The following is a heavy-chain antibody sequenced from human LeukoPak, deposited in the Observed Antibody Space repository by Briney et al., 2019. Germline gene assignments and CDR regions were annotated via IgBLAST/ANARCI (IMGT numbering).Heavy chain of an antibody. D-gene: IGHD3-10*01. CDR3: ARHLRGLDL. Sequence: AGESLKISCQGSGTNFNNYWISWGRQVPGKGGEWMAIIYAADSDTRYSPSFEGQVTLSVDKSISTVYLQWSSLKASDTAVYYCARHLRGLDLWGQGTLVTVSS. CDR2: IYAADSDT. J-gene: IGHJ5*02. CDR1: GTNFNNYW. V-gene: IGHV5-51*01.